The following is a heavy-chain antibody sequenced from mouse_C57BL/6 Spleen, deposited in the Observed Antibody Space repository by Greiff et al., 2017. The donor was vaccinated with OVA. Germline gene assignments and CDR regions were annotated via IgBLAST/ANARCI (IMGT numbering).Heavy chain of an antibody. CDR1: GYTFTDYY. J-gene: IGHJ3*01. CDR3: ATRYYYGSGPFAY. V-gene: IGHV1-26*01. CDR2: INPNNGGT. D-gene: IGHD1-1*01. Sequence: EVQLQQSGPELVKPGASVKLSCKASGYTFTDYYMNWVKQSPGKSLEWIGDINPNNGGTSYNQKFKGKATLTVDKSSSTAYMELRSLTSEDSAVYYCATRYYYGSGPFAYWGQGTLVTVSA.